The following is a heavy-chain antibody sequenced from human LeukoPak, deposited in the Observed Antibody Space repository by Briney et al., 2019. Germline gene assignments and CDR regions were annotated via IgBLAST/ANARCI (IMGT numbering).Heavy chain of an antibody. CDR3: AKEANLTYYYDSSGFCD. Sequence: GGSLRLSCAASGFTFDDYAMHWVRQAPGKGLERVSGISWNSGSIGYADSVKGRFTISRDNAKNSLYLQMNSLRAEDTALYYCAKEANLTYYYDSSGFCDWGQGTLVTVSS. V-gene: IGHV3-9*01. CDR1: GFTFDDYA. D-gene: IGHD3-22*01. J-gene: IGHJ4*02. CDR2: ISWNSGSI.